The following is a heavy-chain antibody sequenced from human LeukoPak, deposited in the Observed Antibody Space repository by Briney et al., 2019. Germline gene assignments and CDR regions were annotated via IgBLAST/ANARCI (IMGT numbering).Heavy chain of an antibody. CDR1: GFTFSSYI. Sequence: PGGSLRLSCAASGFTFSSYIMNWVRQAPGKGLEWVSSISSSGTFIYYADSVKGRFTISRDNSKNTLYLQMNSLRAADTAVYYCARGQWLPKYYFDCWGQGTLVTVSS. J-gene: IGHJ4*02. D-gene: IGHD6-19*01. CDR2: ISSSGTFI. CDR3: ARGQWLPKYYFDC. V-gene: IGHV3-21*01.